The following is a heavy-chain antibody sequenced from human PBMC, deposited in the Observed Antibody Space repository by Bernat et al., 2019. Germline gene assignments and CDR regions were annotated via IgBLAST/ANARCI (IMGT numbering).Heavy chain of an antibody. CDR2: IYYSGST. CDR3: ARRGQGSGWSFGAFDI. CDR1: GGSISSSSYY. Sequence: QLQLQESGPGLVKPSETLSLTCTVSGGSISSSSYYWGWIRQPPGKGLEWIGYIYYSGSTNYNPSLKSRVTISVDTSKNHFSLKLSSVTAADTAVYYCARRGQGSGWSFGAFDIWGQGTMVTVSS. V-gene: IGHV4-61*05. D-gene: IGHD6-13*01. J-gene: IGHJ3*02.